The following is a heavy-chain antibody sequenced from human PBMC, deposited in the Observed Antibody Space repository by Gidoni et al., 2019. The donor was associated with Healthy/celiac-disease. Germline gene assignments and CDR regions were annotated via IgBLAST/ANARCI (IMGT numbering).Heavy chain of an antibody. CDR1: GFTFSSYG. V-gene: IGHV3-30*18. CDR3: AKARGEYSSSSPLGY. CDR2: ISYDGSNK. D-gene: IGHD6-6*01. J-gene: IGHJ4*02. Sequence: QVQLVESGGGVVQPGRSLRLSCAASGFTFSSYGMHWVRQAPGKGLEWVAVISYDGSNKYYADSVKGRFTISRDNSKNTLYLQMNSLRAEDTAVYYCAKARGEYSSSSPLGYWGQGTLVTVSS.